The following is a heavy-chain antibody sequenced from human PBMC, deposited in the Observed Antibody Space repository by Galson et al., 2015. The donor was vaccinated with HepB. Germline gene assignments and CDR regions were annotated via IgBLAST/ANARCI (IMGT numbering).Heavy chain of an antibody. CDR2: IYSGGST. D-gene: IGHD3-16*01. V-gene: IGHV3-53*04. J-gene: IGHJ3*02. CDR1: GFTVSSNY. Sequence: SLRLSCATSGFTVSSNYMSWVRQAPGKGLEWLSIIYSGGSTYYADSVKGRFTISRHNSKNTVYLQMNSLSTEDTAVYYCARGEIRSSRGAFDTWGQGTRVTVSS. CDR3: ARGEIRSSRGAFDT.